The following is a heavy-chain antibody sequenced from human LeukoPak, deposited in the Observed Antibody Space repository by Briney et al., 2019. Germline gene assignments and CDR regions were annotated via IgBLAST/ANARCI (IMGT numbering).Heavy chain of an antibody. V-gene: IGHV4-59*01. CDR3: ARRDPDSEGVDV. CDR2: IHYSGST. D-gene: IGHD1-26*01. J-gene: IGHJ6*02. CDR1: GGSIRSYY. Sequence: SETLSLTCIVSGGSIRSYYWSWIRQSPGKGLEWIGYIHYSGSTSYNPSLKSRVAISVDTSKNQFSLNLNSVTAADTAIYYCARRDPDSEGVDVWGQGTTVTVSS.